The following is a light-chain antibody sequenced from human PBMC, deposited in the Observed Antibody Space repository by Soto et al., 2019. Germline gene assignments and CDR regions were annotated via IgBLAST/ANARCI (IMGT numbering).Light chain of an antibody. Sequence: QXVLTQPASVSASAGQSITISCTGTSSYVGGYNYVSWYQQHPGKAPKLMIYEVSNRPSGVSNRFSGSKSGNTASLTISGLQAEDEADYYCSSYTSIITLYVFGSGTKVTVL. CDR3: SSYTSIITLYV. J-gene: IGLJ1*01. V-gene: IGLV2-14*01. CDR2: EVS. CDR1: SSYVGGYNY.